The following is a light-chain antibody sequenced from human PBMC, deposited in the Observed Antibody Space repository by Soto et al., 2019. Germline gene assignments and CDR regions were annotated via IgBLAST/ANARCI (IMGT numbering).Light chain of an antibody. J-gene: IGKJ5*01. CDR1: QSINNK. V-gene: IGKV3-15*01. CDR3: QQYNNWPRT. CDR2: GAS. Sequence: EIVMTQSPATLSVSPGERATLSCRASQSINNKLAWYQQKPGQAPRLLIYGASTRAAGAPARFSGSGSGTEFTLTINSLQSEDFAMYYCQQYNNWPRTFGQGPRLEIK.